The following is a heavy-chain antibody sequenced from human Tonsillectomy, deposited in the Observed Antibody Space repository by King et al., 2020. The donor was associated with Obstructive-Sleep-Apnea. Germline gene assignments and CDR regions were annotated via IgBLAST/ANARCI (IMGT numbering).Heavy chain of an antibody. CDR2: INPSGVST. D-gene: IGHD3-3*01. J-gene: IGHJ4*02. V-gene: IGHV1-46*01. Sequence: QLVQSGAEVKKPGASVKVSCKASGYTFTSYYMHWVRQAPGQGLEWMGIINPSGVSTSYAQNFQGRVTMTRDTSTSTVYMELSSLRSEDTAVYYGARDHSAIFGVVIIYYWGQGTLVTVSS. CDR3: ARDHSAIFGVVIIYY. CDR1: GYTFTSYY.